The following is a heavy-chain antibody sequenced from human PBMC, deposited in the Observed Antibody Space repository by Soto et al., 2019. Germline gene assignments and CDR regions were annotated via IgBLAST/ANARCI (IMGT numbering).Heavy chain of an antibody. J-gene: IGHJ1*01. CDR1: GFTFRSYW. D-gene: IGHD1-1*01. CDR3: ARGAMAGNEVPGD. CDR2: INLDGSEK. Sequence: EGQLVESGGGLVQPGGSLRLSCQVSGFTFRSYWMTWVRRAPGKGLEWVANINLDGSEKYYVDAVKGRFTISRDNAKNSLHLGLGGLRANDTGVYYCARGAMAGNEVPGDWGQGTLVTVSS. V-gene: IGHV3-7*05.